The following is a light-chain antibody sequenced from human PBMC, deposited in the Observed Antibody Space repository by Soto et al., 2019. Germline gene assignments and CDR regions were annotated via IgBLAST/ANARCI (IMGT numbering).Light chain of an antibody. Sequence: EIVLTQSPGTLSLSPGERATLSCRASQSVSSSYLAWYQQKPGQAPRLLIYGASSRATGIPDRFSGSGSGTDFTLTISRLEPVDFAVYYCQQYSSSRCTFSQVT. CDR1: QSVSSSY. CDR2: GAS. J-gene: IGKJ4*02. V-gene: IGKV3-20*01. CDR3: QQYSSSRCT.